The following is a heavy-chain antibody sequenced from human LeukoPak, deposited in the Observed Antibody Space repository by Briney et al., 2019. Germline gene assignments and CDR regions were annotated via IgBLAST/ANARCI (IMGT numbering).Heavy chain of an antibody. J-gene: IGHJ4*02. Sequence: ASVKVSCKASGGTFSSYAISWVRQAPGQGLEWMGGIIPSFGTANYAQKFQGRVTITADESTSTAYMELSSLRSEDTAVYYCARLTYYDSSGYPPSGFDYWGQGTLVTVSS. CDR1: GGTFSSYA. V-gene: IGHV1-69*13. CDR3: ARLTYYDSSGYPPSGFDY. CDR2: IIPSFGTA. D-gene: IGHD3-22*01.